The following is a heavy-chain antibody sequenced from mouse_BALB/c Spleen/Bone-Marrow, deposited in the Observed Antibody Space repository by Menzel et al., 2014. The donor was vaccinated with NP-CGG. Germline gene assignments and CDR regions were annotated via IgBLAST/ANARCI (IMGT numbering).Heavy chain of an antibody. CDR3: ARRGSSSYWYFDV. J-gene: IGHJ1*01. D-gene: IGHD1-1*01. CDR2: IHYSGST. V-gene: IGHV3-1*02. CDR1: GYSITSGYS. Sequence: EVKLVESGPDLVKPSQSLSLTCTVTGYSITSGYSWHWIRQFPGNKLEWMGYIHYSGSTYYNPSLKSRISITRDTSKNQFFLQLNSVTTEDTATYCCARRGSSSYWYFDVWGAGTTVTVSS.